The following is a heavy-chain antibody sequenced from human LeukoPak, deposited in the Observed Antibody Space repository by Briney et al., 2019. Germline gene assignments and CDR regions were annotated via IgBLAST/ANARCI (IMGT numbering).Heavy chain of an antibody. Sequence: SETLSLTCTVSGGSITTYYWNWIRQPAGKELEWIGRLFASGDTKYNPSLKGRVSMSVDTAKNQFSLTLTSVTAADTAMYYCARDSGAVAGTGRHFDYWGQGTLVTVSS. D-gene: IGHD6-19*01. CDR2: LFASGDT. CDR3: ARDSGAVAGTGRHFDY. J-gene: IGHJ4*02. CDR1: GGSITTYY. V-gene: IGHV4-4*07.